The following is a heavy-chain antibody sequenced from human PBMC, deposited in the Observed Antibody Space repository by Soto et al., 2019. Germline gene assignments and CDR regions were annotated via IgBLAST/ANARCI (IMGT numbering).Heavy chain of an antibody. D-gene: IGHD2-15*01. J-gene: IGHJ6*02. CDR1: GYTFTSYG. CDR3: ARNEVVAAKLLGPSYGMDV. Sequence: ASVKVSCKASGYTFTSYGISWVRQAPGQGLEWMGWISAYNGNTNYAQKLQGRVTMTTDTSTSTAYMELRSLRSDDTAVYYCARNEVVAAKLLGPSYGMDVWGQGTTVTVSS. V-gene: IGHV1-18*04. CDR2: ISAYNGNT.